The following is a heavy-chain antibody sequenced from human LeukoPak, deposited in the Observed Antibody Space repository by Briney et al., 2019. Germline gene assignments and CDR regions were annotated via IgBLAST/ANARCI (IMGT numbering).Heavy chain of an antibody. V-gene: IGHV4-39*01. J-gene: IGHJ4*02. Sequence: SETLSLTCSVSVGSISRSSYYWGWIRQPPGKGLEWIGTISYTGSTHYNPSLKSRVSISVDTSKNQFSLKLSAVTAADTAVYYCARLSDIYTTYDYWGQGTLVTVSS. CDR3: ARLSDIYTTYDY. CDR2: ISYTGST. CDR1: VGSISRSSYY. D-gene: IGHD2/OR15-2a*01.